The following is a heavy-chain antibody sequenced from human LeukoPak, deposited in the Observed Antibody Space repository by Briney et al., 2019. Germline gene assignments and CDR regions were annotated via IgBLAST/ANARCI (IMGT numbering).Heavy chain of an antibody. J-gene: IGHJ6*03. CDR3: VRDRHGSGMGPAQDYYMDV. CDR2: INIDWSEK. D-gene: IGHD3-10*01. V-gene: IGHV3-7*01. CDR1: GFIFSNYW. Sequence: GGSLRLSFEASGFIFSNYWMSLVRQAPGKGPEWVADINIDWSEKHYVDSLKGRLTISRVNAKNSLYLQMNGLRAEDTAVYYCVRDRHGSGMGPAQDYYMDVWGKGTTVTVSS.